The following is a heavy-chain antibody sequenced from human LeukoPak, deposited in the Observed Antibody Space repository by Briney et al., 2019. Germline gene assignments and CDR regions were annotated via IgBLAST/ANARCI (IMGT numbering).Heavy chain of an antibody. CDR2: IYYSGSA. J-gene: IGHJ4*02. Sequence: SETLSLTCTVSGGSISRYYWSWIRQPPGKGLEWIGYIYYSGSANYNPSLKSRVTISIHTSKNQFSLKLSSVTAADTAVYYCARVKQLAYGYYFDYWGQGTLVTVSS. D-gene: IGHD6-13*01. CDR1: GGSISRYY. V-gene: IGHV4-59*01. CDR3: ARVKQLAYGYYFDY.